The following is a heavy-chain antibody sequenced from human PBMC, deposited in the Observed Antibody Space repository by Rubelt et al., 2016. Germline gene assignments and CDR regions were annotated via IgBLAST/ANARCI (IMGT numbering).Heavy chain of an antibody. D-gene: IGHD3-16*01. Sequence: EVQVLESGGGLVQPGGSLRLSCAASGFTVSSNYMSWVRQAPGKGLEWVSVIHSGGSTYYADSVKGRFTISRDNSKNTLYLQMNSLRVEYTAVYFCAKFPDSSIWARWGQGVQVNVSS. J-gene: IGHJ4*02. CDR1: GFTVSSNY. V-gene: IGHV3-66*01. CDR3: AKFPDSSIWAR. CDR2: IHSGGST.